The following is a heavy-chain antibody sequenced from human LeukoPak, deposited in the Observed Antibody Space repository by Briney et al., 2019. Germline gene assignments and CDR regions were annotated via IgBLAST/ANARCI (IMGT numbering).Heavy chain of an antibody. D-gene: IGHD5-12*01. CDR3: ARGDIVATKASPVVDY. J-gene: IGHJ4*02. Sequence: GGSLRLSCAASGFTFSSYAMSCVRQAPGKGLEWVSAISGSGGSTYYADSVKGRFTISRDNSKNTLYLQMNSLSAEDTAVDYCARGDIVATKASPVVDYWGQGTLVTVSS. V-gene: IGHV3-23*01. CDR1: GFTFSSYA. CDR2: ISGSGGST.